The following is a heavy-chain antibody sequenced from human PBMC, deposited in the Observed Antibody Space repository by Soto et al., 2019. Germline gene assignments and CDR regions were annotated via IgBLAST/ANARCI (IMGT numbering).Heavy chain of an antibody. J-gene: IGHJ4*02. CDR2: ISYEGSKK. CDR1: GFTFSTYG. V-gene: IGHV3-30*18. Sequence: GGSLRLSCAASGFTFSTYGMHWVRQAPGKGLEWVAVISYEGSKKYYADSVKGRFTISRDNSKGTLYLQMSSLRTEDTAVYYCAKDFSRRGYSAFDSWGQGTLVTVSS. D-gene: IGHD5-12*01. CDR3: AKDFSRRGYSAFDS.